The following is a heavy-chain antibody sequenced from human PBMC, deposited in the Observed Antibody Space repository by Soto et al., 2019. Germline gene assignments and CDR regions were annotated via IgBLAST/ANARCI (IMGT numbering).Heavy chain of an antibody. J-gene: IGHJ5*01. Sequence: SSPTLVNPTQTLTLTCTCSGFSLTNTGVTVGWIRQPRGKALEWLALMYWHDDKRYNPSLRNRLTIAKDPSKNRVVLTLANVGPVDTATYFCARSHFQLLTRPFDSWGRGTLVTVSS. D-gene: IGHD3-9*01. V-gene: IGHV2-5*01. CDR2: MYWHDDK. CDR1: GFSLTNTGVT. CDR3: ARSHFQLLTRPFDS.